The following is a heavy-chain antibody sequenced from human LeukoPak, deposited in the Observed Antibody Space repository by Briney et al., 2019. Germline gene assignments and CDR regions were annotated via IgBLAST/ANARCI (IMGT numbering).Heavy chain of an antibody. Sequence: SETLSLTCTVSGDSVRSYYWSWIRQPPGQGLEWLGHINDRGSTNYNPSLQGRVTISIDTSKNQFSLKVNSVTAADTAVYYCVRDSRYGSGWFEDGLDFWGQGTTVTVS. J-gene: IGHJ6*02. D-gene: IGHD6-13*01. CDR2: INDRGST. CDR1: GDSVRSYY. V-gene: IGHV4-59*02. CDR3: VRDSRYGSGWFEDGLDF.